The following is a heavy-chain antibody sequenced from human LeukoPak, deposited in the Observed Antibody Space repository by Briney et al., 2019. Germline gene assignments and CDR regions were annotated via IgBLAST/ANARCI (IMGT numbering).Heavy chain of an antibody. CDR1: GFTFSSYS. CDR2: ISSSSSTI. Sequence: GGSLRLSCAASGFTFSSYSMNWVRQAPGKGLEWVSYISSSSSTIYYADSVKGRFTISRDNAKNSLYLQMNSLRAEDTAVYYCAREGHHITIFGVAEGNYFDYWGQGTLVTVSS. D-gene: IGHD3-3*01. CDR3: AREGHHITIFGVAEGNYFDY. V-gene: IGHV3-48*01. J-gene: IGHJ4*02.